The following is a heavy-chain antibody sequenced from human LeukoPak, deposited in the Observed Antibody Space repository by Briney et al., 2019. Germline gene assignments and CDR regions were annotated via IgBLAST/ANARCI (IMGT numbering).Heavy chain of an antibody. V-gene: IGHV4-59*08. J-gene: IGHJ4*02. CDR2: MYYSGSA. D-gene: IGHD6-13*01. Sequence: SETLSLTCTVSGDSINTYYWSWIRQSPGKRLEWIGHMYYSGSAEYRPYLQSRVTFSVDTSKRQFSLKLTSVTAADTAVYYCARVATESSGWYVPYFDYWGQGTLVTVSS. CDR3: ARVATESSGWYVPYFDY. CDR1: GDSINTYY.